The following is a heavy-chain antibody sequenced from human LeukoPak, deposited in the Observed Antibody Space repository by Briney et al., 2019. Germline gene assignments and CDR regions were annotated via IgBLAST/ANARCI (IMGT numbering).Heavy chain of an antibody. CDR2: INPNSGGT. CDR1: GYTFTSYD. J-gene: IGHJ5*02. D-gene: IGHD2-2*01. CDR3: ARDRKRGVVPARGLFDP. Sequence: GASVKVSCKASGYTFTSYDINWVRQATGQGLEWMGWINPNSGGTNYAQKFQGRVTMTRDTSISTAYMELSRRRSDDTAVYYGARDRKRGVVPARGLFDPWGQGTLVTVSS. V-gene: IGHV1-2*02.